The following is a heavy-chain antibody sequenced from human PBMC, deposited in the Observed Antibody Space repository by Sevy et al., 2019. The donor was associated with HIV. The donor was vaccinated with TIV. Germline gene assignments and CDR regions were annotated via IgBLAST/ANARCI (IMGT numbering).Heavy chain of an antibody. D-gene: IGHD3-22*01. CDR3: ATDSVLLKGRYYDSSGYYLHY. Sequence: ASVKVSCKVSGYIFTELSMHWVRQAPGKGLEWMGGFDPEDGETIYALKFQGRVTMTEDTSTDTAYMDLSSLRSEDTAVYYCATDSVLLKGRYYDSSGYYLHYWGQGTLVTVSS. V-gene: IGHV1-24*01. CDR1: GYIFTELS. CDR2: FDPEDGET. J-gene: IGHJ4*02.